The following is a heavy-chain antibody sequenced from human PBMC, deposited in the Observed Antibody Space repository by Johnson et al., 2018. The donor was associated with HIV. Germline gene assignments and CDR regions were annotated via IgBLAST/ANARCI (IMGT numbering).Heavy chain of an antibody. CDR2: INWNGGST. CDR1: GFTFDDYG. CDR3: AKDRNWGASGAFDI. D-gene: IGHD7-27*01. Sequence: VQLVESGGGLVKPGGSLRLACAASGFTFDDYGMSWVRQAPGKGLEWVSGINWNGGSTGFADTVKGRFTISRDNAENSLYLQMNSLRAEDTALYYCAKDRNWGASGAFDIWGQGTMVTVSS. V-gene: IGHV3-20*04. J-gene: IGHJ3*02.